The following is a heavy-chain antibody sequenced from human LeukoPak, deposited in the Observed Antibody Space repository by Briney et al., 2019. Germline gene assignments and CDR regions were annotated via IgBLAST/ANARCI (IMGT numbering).Heavy chain of an antibody. CDR1: GDSVSSNSVT. J-gene: IGHJ5*02. CDR3: ARRLTQYVCFDP. D-gene: IGHD2-2*01. CDR2: TYYRSTWYN. Sequence: SQTLSLTCAISGDSVSSNSVTWNWIRQSPSRGLEWLGRTYYRSTWYNDYAVSVRGRITVNPDTSKNQFSLHLNSVTPEDTAVYYCARRLTQYVCFDPWGQGILVTVSS. V-gene: IGHV6-1*01.